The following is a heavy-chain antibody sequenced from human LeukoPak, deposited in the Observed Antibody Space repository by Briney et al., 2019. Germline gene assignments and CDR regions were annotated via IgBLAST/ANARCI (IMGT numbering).Heavy chain of an antibody. V-gene: IGHV1-46*01. CDR3: ARPSPYGPFDY. D-gene: IGHD3-10*01. Sequence: ASVKVSCKASGGTFSSYAISWVRQAPGQGLERMGIINPRDGYTSYAQKFQGRVTMTRDTSTSTVHMAVSSLRSEDTAVYYCARPSPYGPFDYWGQGTLVTVSS. CDR1: GGTFSSYA. CDR2: INPRDGYT. J-gene: IGHJ4*02.